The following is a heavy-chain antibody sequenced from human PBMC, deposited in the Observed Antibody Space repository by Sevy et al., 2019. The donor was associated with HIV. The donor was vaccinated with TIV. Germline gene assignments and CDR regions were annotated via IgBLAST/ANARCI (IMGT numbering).Heavy chain of an antibody. V-gene: IGHV4-59*01. D-gene: IGHD3-3*01. CDR2: IYYSGST. J-gene: IGHJ6*02. Sequence: LSLTCTVSGGSISSYYWSWIRQPPGKGLEWIGYIYYSGSTNYNPSLKSRVTISVDTSKNQFSLKLSSVTAADTAVYYCARVPILDYDFWSGYYPDYYGMDVWGQGTTVTVSS. CDR1: GGSISSYY. CDR3: ARVPILDYDFWSGYYPDYYGMDV.